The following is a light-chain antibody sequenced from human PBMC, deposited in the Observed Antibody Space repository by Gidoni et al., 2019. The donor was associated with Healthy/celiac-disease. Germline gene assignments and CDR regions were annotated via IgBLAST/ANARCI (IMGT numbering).Light chain of an antibody. V-gene: IGKV1-39*01. CDR1: QSISSY. CDR2: AAS. CDR3: QQSYSTPPFLFT. Sequence: DIQMTQSPSSLSASVGDRVTITCRASQSISSYLNWYQQKPGKAPKLLIYAASSLQSGVPSRCSGSGSGTDFTLTISSLQPEDFATYYCQQSYSTPPFLFTFGPGTKVDIK. J-gene: IGKJ3*01.